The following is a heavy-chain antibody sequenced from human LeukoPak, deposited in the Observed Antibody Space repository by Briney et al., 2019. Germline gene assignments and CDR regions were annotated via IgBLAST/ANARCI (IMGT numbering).Heavy chain of an antibody. Sequence: GGSLRLSCAASGFTFSSYAMSWVRQAPGKGLEWVSYISSSGSTIYYADSVKGRFTISRDNAKNSLYLQMNSLRAEDTAVYYCARDGAPYYYDSSGRYDAFDIWGQGTMVTVSS. CDR3: ARDGAPYYYDSSGRYDAFDI. CDR2: ISSSGSTI. J-gene: IGHJ3*02. CDR1: GFTFSSYA. D-gene: IGHD3-22*01. V-gene: IGHV3-48*03.